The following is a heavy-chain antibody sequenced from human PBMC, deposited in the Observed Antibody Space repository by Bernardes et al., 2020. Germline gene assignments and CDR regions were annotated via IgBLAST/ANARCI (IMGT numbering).Heavy chain of an antibody. V-gene: IGHV4-31*03. J-gene: IGHJ6*02. D-gene: IGHD5-12*01. Sequence: SETLCRTCTVSGGSISSGGYDWSWIGQHPGKGLEWIGYIYYSGSTYYNPSLKSRVTISVDTSKNQFSLKLSSVTAADTAVYYCARDLGYRYGMDVWGQGTTVTVSS. CDR1: GGSISSGGYD. CDR3: ARDLGYRYGMDV. CDR2: IYYSGST.